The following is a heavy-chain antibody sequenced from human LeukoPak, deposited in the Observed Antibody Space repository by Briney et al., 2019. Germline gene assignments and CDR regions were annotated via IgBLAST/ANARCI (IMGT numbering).Heavy chain of an antibody. CDR2: ISAYNGNT. CDR1: GYTFTSYG. D-gene: IGHD2-2*03. V-gene: IGHV1-18*01. Sequence: ASVKVSCKASGYTFTSYGISWVRQAPGQGLEWMGWISAYNGNTNYAQKLQGRVTMTTDTFTSTAYMELSRLRSDDTAVYYCARDGGYCSSTSCYFVYYYYYMDVWGKGTTVTVSS. J-gene: IGHJ6*03. CDR3: ARDGGYCSSTSCYFVYYYYYMDV.